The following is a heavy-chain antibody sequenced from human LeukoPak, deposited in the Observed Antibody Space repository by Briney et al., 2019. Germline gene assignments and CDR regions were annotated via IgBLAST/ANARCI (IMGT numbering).Heavy chain of an antibody. CDR3: AREGSRGWYSSDY. Sequence: GGSLRLSCAASGFTFSSYAMHWVRQAPGKGLEWVAVISYDGSNNYHPASVKGRFPISRDNSKNTLYLQTNSLRADDTGVYYCAREGSRGWYSSDYWGQGTLVSVS. CDR2: ISYDGSNN. V-gene: IGHV3-30-3*01. J-gene: IGHJ4*02. CDR1: GFTFSSYA. D-gene: IGHD6-19*01.